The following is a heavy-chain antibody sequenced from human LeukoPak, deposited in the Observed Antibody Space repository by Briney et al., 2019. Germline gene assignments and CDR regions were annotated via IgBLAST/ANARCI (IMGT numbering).Heavy chain of an antibody. CDR3: AKDLGYCSGGSCYSSNAFDI. J-gene: IGHJ3*02. CDR2: ISWNSGSI. Sequence: GGSLRLSCAASGFTFDDYAMHWVRQAPGKGLEWVSGISWNSGSIGYADSVKGRFTISRDDAKNSLYLQMNSLRAEDTALYYCAKDLGYCSGGSCYSSNAFDIWGQGTMVTVSS. D-gene: IGHD2-15*01. V-gene: IGHV3-9*01. CDR1: GFTFDDYA.